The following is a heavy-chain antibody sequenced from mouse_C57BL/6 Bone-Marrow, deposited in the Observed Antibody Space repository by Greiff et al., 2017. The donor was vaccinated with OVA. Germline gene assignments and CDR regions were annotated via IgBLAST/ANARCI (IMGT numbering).Heavy chain of an antibody. D-gene: IGHD4-1*01. CDR3: ARGRGLGAMDD. Sequence: QVQLKQPGAELVKPGASVKMSCKASGYTFTSYWITWVKQRPGQGLEWIGAIYPGSGSTNYNEKFKSKATLTVDTSSSTAYMQLSSLTSEDSAFYYCARGRGLGAMDDWGKGTSVTVSS. CDR2: IYPGSGST. CDR1: GYTFTSYW. J-gene: IGHJ4*01. V-gene: IGHV1-55*01.